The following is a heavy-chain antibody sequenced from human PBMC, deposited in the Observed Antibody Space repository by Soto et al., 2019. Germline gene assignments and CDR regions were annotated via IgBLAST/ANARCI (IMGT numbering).Heavy chain of an antibody. J-gene: IGHJ3*02. CDR2: IIPIIGTA. Sequence: QVQLVQSGAEVKKPGSSVKVSCKASGGTFSSYAISWVRQAPGQGLEWMGGIIPIIGTANYAQKFQGRVTITADESTSTAYMELSCLRSEDTAVYYCARDGDYDIRLLKAFDIWGHGTMVTVSS. CDR1: GGTFSSYA. V-gene: IGHV1-69*01. CDR3: ARDGDYDIRLLKAFDI. D-gene: IGHD3-9*01.